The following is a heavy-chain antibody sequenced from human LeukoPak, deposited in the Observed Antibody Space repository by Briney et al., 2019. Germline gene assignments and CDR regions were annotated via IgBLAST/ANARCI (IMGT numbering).Heavy chain of an antibody. J-gene: IGHJ3*02. CDR2: IIPIFGTA. CDR3: ARDSPTMIVVVIADGAFDI. CDR1: GGTFSSYA. V-gene: IGHV1-69*05. Sequence: GASVKVSCKASGGTFSSYAISWVRQAPGQGLEWMGGIIPIFGTANYAQKFQGRVTITTDESTSTAYMELRSLRSDDTAVYYCARDSPTMIVVVIADGAFDIWGQGTMVTVSS. D-gene: IGHD3-22*01.